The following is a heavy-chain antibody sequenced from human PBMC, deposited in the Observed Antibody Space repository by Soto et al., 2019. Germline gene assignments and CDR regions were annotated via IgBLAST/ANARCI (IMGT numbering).Heavy chain of an antibody. CDR2: INPSGGST. D-gene: IGHD1-26*01. Sequence: QVQLVQSGAEVKKPGASVKVSCKASGYTFTSYYMHWVRQAPGQGLEWMGIINPSGGSTRYAQKFQGRVTMTRDTSTSTVYMELSSLRSEDTAVYYCARAHGTWELNYNYYYYGMDVWGQGTTVTVSS. CDR3: ARAHGTWELNYNYYYYGMDV. J-gene: IGHJ6*02. V-gene: IGHV1-46*03. CDR1: GYTFTSYY.